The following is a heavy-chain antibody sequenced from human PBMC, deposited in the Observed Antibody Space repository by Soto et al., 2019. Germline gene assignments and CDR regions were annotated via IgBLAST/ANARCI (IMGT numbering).Heavy chain of an antibody. CDR2: IYYSGST. D-gene: IGHD6-19*01. J-gene: IGHJ5*02. Sequence: SETLSLTCTVSDGSISSSSYYWGWIRQPPGKGLEWIGSIYYSGSTYYNPSLKSRVTISVDTSKNQFSLKLSSVPAANTVVFYCVKHHTQWQTLFSCWDPWGKGPLVT. CDR1: DGSISSSSYY. V-gene: IGHV4-39*01. CDR3: VKHHTQWQTLFSCWDP.